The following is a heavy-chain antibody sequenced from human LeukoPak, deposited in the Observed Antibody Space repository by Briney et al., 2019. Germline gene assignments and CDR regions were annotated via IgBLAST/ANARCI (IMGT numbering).Heavy chain of an antibody. CDR3: ASGCSGGSCYSGDYHYYGMDV. V-gene: IGHV4-30-2*01. CDR1: GGSISSGGYS. D-gene: IGHD2-15*01. CDR2: IYHTGST. Sequence: PSQTLSLTCVVSGGSISSGGYSWSWIRQPPGKGLEWIGYIYHTGSTYYNPSLKSRVTISLDRSKNQFSRRLTSVTAADTAVYYCASGCSGGSCYSGDYHYYGMDVWGQGTTVTVSS. J-gene: IGHJ6*02.